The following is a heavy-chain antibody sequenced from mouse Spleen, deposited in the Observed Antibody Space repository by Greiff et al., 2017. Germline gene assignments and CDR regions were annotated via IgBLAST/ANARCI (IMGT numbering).Heavy chain of an antibody. D-gene: IGHD2-3*01. J-gene: IGHJ4*01. Sequence: EVQLQQSGPSLVRPSQTLSLTCTVTGFSINSDCYWIWIRQFPGNKLEYIGYTFYSGITYYNPSLESRTYITRDTSKNQFSLKLSSVTTEDTATYYCARGGAIYDGYYGAMDYWGQGTSVTVSS. V-gene: IGHV3-3*01. CDR2: TFYSGIT. CDR3: ARGGAIYDGYYGAMDY. CDR1: GFSINSDCY.